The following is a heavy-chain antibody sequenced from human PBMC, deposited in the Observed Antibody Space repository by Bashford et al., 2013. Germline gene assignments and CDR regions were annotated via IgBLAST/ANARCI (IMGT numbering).Heavy chain of an antibody. D-gene: IGHD3-22*01. Sequence: ASVKVSCKASGYTFTSYGISWVRQAPGQGLEWMGWISAYNGNTNYAQKLQGRVTMTTDTSTSTAYMELRSLRSDDTAVYYCAREGYYYDSSGYYHDAFDIWGPRDNGHRLL. CDR3: AREGYYYDSSGYYHDAFDI. CDR1: GYTFTSYG. J-gene: IGHJ3*02. V-gene: IGHV1-18*01. CDR2: ISAYNGNT.